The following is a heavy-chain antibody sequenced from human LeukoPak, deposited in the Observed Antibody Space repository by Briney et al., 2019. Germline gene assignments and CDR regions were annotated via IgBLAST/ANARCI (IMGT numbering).Heavy chain of an antibody. CDR3: ARHAHTSTWYASLDF. V-gene: IGHV4-38-2*01. D-gene: IGHD6-13*01. Sequence: SETLSLTCAVSGYSISSGYSWGWIRQPPGKGLEWIASIYHSGSTYYNPSLKSRVTTSVDTSKNQFSLKLSSVTVTDTAVYYCARHAHTSTWYASLDFWGQGTLVTVSS. CDR1: GYSISSGYS. J-gene: IGHJ4*02. CDR2: IYHSGST.